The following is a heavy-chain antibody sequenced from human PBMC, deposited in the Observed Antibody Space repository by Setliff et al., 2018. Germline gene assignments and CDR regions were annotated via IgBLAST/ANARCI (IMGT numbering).Heavy chain of an antibody. CDR2: INHSGST. CDR3: ANSAYLRELDY. D-gene: IGHD1-26*01. Sequence: SETLSLTCAVYGGSFGGYYWSWIRQPPGKGLEWIGEINHSGSTNYNPSLKSRVTISVDTSKNQFSLKLTSVTAADAAVYYCANSAYLRELDYWGPGTLVTVSS. J-gene: IGHJ4*02. CDR1: GGSFGGYY. V-gene: IGHV4-34*01.